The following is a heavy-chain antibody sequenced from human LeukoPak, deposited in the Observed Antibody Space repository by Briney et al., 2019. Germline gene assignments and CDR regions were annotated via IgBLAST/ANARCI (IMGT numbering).Heavy chain of an antibody. V-gene: IGHV4-4*07. CDR3: AGVGGYSYGHTGFFDY. D-gene: IGHD5-18*01. CDR2: IFTSGST. Sequence: SETLSLTCTVSGGSLSNYYWSWIRQPAGKGLEWIGRIFTSGSTNYNPSLKSRVTISVDTSKNQFSLKLSSVTAADTAVYYCAGVGGYSYGHTGFFDYWGQGTLVTVSS. J-gene: IGHJ4*02. CDR1: GGSLSNYY.